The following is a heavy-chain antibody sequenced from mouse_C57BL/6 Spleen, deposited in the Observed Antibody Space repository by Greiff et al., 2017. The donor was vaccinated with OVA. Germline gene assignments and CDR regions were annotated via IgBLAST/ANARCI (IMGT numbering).Heavy chain of an antibody. D-gene: IGHD1-1*01. V-gene: IGHV1-81*01. CDR2: IYPRSGNT. J-gene: IGHJ4*01. Sequence: VKLVESGAELARPGASVKLSCKASGYTFTSYGISWVKQRTGQGLEWIGEIYPRSGNTYYNEKFKGKATLTADKSSSTAYMELRSLTSEDSAVYFCARRGLSWDYAMDYWGQGTSVTVSS. CDR1: GYTFTSYG. CDR3: ARRGLSWDYAMDY.